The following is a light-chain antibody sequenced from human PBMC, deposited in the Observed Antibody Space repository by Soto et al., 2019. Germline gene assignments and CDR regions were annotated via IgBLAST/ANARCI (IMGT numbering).Light chain of an antibody. J-gene: IGKJ4*01. CDR1: QDISNY. CDR3: QELDGYPLT. CDR2: DAS. Sequence: DIQMTQSPSSLSASVGDRVTITCQASQDISNYLNWYQQKPGKAPKLLIYDASNLETGVPSRFSGGGSGTDFTLTISSLQPEDFATYYCQELDGYPLTFGGGTKVEIK. V-gene: IGKV1-33*01.